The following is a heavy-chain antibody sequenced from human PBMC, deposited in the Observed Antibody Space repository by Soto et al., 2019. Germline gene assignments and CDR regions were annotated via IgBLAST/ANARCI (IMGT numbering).Heavy chain of an antibody. CDR2: IYYSGST. Sequence: TLSLTCTVSGGSISSGDYYWSWIRQPPGKGLEWIGYIYYSGSTYYNPSLKSRVTISVDTSKNQFSLKLSSVTAADTAVYYCARAGSPYYDFWSGYSLDVWGQGTTVTVSS. J-gene: IGHJ6*02. D-gene: IGHD3-3*01. CDR1: GGSISSGDYY. CDR3: ARAGSPYYDFWSGYSLDV. V-gene: IGHV4-30-4*01.